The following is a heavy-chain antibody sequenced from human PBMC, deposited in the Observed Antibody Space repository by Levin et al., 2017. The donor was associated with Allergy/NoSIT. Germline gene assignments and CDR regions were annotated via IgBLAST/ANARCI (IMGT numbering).Heavy chain of an antibody. V-gene: IGHV3-53*01. Sequence: RGESLKISCAASGFTVNSKYMTWVRQAPGKGLEWVSILYTGGTVHYADSVRGRFIISRDNAKNMLFLQMNRLSVDDTAVYYCAAGEHSAFDILTAFDYWGQGTLVTVSS. D-gene: IGHD3-9*01. CDR1: GFTVNSKY. CDR2: LYTGGTV. J-gene: IGHJ4*02. CDR3: AAGEHSAFDILTAFDY.